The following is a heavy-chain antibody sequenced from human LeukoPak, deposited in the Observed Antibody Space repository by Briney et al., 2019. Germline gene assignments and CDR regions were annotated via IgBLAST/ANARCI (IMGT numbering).Heavy chain of an antibody. V-gene: IGHV4-61*01. D-gene: IGHD1-26*01. Sequence: SETLSLTCTVSGGSVSSGSYYWSWIRQPPGKGLEWIGYIYYSGSTNYNPSLKSRVTISVDTSKNQFSLKLSSVTAADTAVYYCARGPYSGSYQPFDYWGQGTLVTVSS. CDR1: GGSVSSGSYY. J-gene: IGHJ4*02. CDR2: IYYSGST. CDR3: ARGPYSGSYQPFDY.